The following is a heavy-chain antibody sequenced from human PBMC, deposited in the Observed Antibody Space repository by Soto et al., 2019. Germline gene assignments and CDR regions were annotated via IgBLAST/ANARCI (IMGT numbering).Heavy chain of an antibody. V-gene: IGHV3-30-3*01. CDR3: AREDDNFDD. D-gene: IGHD3-22*01. CDR2: ISYDGSDK. J-gene: IGHJ4*02. CDR1: GFSFINYA. Sequence: QVQLVESGGGVVQPGRSLRLSCAASGFSFINYAMHWVRQAPGKGLEWVAFISYDGSDKIYADFVKGRFTISRDNSRKTLDLQRSSVRAEDTAVYFCAREDDNFDDWGQGTLVTVSS.